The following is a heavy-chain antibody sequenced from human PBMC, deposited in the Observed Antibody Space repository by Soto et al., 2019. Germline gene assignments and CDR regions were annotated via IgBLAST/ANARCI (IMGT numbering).Heavy chain of an antibody. CDR3: ARDSIGGWFDP. D-gene: IGHD3-16*01. Sequence: EVQLVESGGGLVQPGGSLRLSCAASGFTFSSYEMNWVRQAPGKGLEWVSYISSSGSTIYYADSVKGRFTISRDNAKNSLYLQMNSLRAEDTAVYYCARDSIGGWFDPWGQGPLVTVSS. V-gene: IGHV3-48*03. CDR1: GFTFSSYE. CDR2: ISSSGSTI. J-gene: IGHJ5*02.